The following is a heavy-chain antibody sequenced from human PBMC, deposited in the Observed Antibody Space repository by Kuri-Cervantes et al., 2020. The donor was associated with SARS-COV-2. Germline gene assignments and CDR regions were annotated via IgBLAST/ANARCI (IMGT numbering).Heavy chain of an antibody. V-gene: IGHV4-61*01. Sequence: GSLRLSCTVSGGSVSSGSYYWSWIRQPPGKGLEWIGYIYYSGSTNYNPSLKSRVTISVDTSKNQFSLKLSSVTAADTAVYYCARVLSSEYSYGFDYWGQGTLVTVSS. J-gene: IGHJ4*02. CDR2: IYYSGST. CDR1: GGSVSSGSYY. CDR3: ARVLSSEYSYGFDY. D-gene: IGHD5-18*01.